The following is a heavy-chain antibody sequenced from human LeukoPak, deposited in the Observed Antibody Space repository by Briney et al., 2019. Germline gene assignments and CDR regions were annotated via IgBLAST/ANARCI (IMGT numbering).Heavy chain of an antibody. CDR3: AKRRAGYNLYAFDI. CDR2: IYPGDSDI. J-gene: IGHJ3*02. Sequence: GESLKISCKGSGYIFTSYSIGWVRQMPGKGLEWMGTIYPGDSDIRYSPSFQGRVTISADKSISTAYLQWNSLRASDTAMYYCAKRRAGYNLYAFDIWGQGTMVTVSS. V-gene: IGHV5-51*01. CDR1: GYIFTSYS. D-gene: IGHD5-24*01.